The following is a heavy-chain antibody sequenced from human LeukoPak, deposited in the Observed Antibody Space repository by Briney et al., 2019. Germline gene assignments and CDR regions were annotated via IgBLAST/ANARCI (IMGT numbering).Heavy chain of an antibody. Sequence: GGSLRLSCAASGFTVSSNYMSWVRQAPGKGLEWVPIIYSSGNTYYADSVKDRFTISRDNSKNTMYLQMNSLRTEDTAVYYCARRRSSSWGIDYWGQGTLVTVAS. V-gene: IGHV3-66*02. CDR3: ARRRSSSWGIDY. CDR1: GFTVSSNY. CDR2: IYSSGNT. D-gene: IGHD6-13*01. J-gene: IGHJ4*02.